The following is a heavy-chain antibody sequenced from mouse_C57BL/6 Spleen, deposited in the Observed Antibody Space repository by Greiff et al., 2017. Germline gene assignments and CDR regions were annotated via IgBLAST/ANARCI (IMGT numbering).Heavy chain of an antibody. CDR2: IDPSDSET. V-gene: IGHV1-52*01. CDR3: ARSGDYDWIFDY. CDR1: GYTFTSYW. D-gene: IGHD2-4*01. J-gene: IGHJ2*01. Sequence: QVQLQQPGAELVRPGSSVKLSCKASGYTFTSYWMHWVKQRPIQGLEWIGNIDPSDSETHYNQKFKDKATLTVDKSSSTAYMQLSSLTSEDSAVYYCARSGDYDWIFDYWGQGTTLTVSS.